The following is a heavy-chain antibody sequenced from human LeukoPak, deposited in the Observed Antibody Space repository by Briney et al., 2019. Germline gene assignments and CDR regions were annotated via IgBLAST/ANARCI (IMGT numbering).Heavy chain of an antibody. V-gene: IGHV4-39*07. Sequence: SETLSLTCTVSGGSISSSSYYWGWIRQPPGKGLEWIGSIYYSGSTYYNPSLKSRVTISVDKSKNQFSLKLSSVTAADTAVYYCAKDQGSWCSGGSCYSDFDYWGQGTLVTVSS. J-gene: IGHJ4*02. D-gene: IGHD2-15*01. CDR3: AKDQGSWCSGGSCYSDFDY. CDR1: GGSISSSSYY. CDR2: IYYSGST.